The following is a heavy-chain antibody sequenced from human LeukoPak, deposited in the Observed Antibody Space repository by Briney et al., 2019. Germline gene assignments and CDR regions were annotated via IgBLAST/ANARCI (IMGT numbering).Heavy chain of an antibody. J-gene: IGHJ4*02. CDR3: ARDVRRQRLQSDH. Sequence: ASVTVSCKASGYTFTSYGISWVRQAPGQGLEWMGWISAYNGNTNYAQKLRGRVTMTTDASTSTAYMELRSLRSDDTAVYYCARDVRRQRLQSDHWGQGTLVTVSS. D-gene: IGHD5-24*01. CDR1: GYTFTSYG. CDR2: ISAYNGNT. V-gene: IGHV1-18*01.